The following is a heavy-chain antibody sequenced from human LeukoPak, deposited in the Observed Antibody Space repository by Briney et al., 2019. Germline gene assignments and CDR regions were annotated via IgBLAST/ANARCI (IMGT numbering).Heavy chain of an antibody. CDR3: ARGSGSHRAFAFDI. Sequence: PSETLSLTCAVYGGSFSGYYWSWIRQPPGKGLEWIGEINHSGSTNYNPSLKSRVTISVDTSKNQFSLKLSSVTAADTAVYYCARGSGSHRAFAFDIWGQGTMVTVSS. CDR1: GGSFSGYY. J-gene: IGHJ3*02. D-gene: IGHD1-26*01. CDR2: INHSGST. V-gene: IGHV4-34*01.